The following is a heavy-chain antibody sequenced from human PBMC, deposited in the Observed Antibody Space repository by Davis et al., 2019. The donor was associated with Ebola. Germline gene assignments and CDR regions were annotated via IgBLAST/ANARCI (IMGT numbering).Heavy chain of an antibody. CDR3: VRHFSDPTPRIMNIDY. D-gene: IGHD2/OR15-2a*01. V-gene: IGHV5-51*01. CDR1: AYSSTRHR. Sequence: SLTLSCNGSAYSSTRHRIGCVRQTPANVLEWVAIIYPGDSDTRYSPSFEGQLTISVDRPISPAYLQWSSLRASDTAIYYCVRHFSDPTPRIMNIDYWGRGTLVTVSS. J-gene: IGHJ4*02. CDR2: IYPGDSDT.